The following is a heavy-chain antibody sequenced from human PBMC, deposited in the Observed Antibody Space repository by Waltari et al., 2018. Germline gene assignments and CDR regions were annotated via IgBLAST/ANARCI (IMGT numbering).Heavy chain of an antibody. CDR2: LLPFLDVT. CDR1: RDTFPNYG. J-gene: IGHJ5*01. V-gene: IGHV1-69*04. Sequence: QVQLVQSGAEVKKPGSSVKISCKASRDTFPNYGVTWLRQAPGQGLEWVGRLLPFLDVTNYAQRFQGRVTITADKSTDTAYMDLTSLRSEDTAVYYCGTGVEPWFDSWGQGTLLTVSS. CDR3: GTGVEPWFDS.